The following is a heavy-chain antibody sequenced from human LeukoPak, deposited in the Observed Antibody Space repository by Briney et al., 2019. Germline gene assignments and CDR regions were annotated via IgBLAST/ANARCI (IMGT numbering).Heavy chain of an antibody. Sequence: GSLRLSCAASGFTVSSNYMSWVRQAPGKGLEWVSHISGSGTPIYYADSVKGRFTVSRDNAKNSPYLQMNSLRAEDTAVYYCAGDDFPYYFEYWGQGALVTVSS. CDR2: ISGSGTPI. CDR1: GFTVSSNY. J-gene: IGHJ4*02. D-gene: IGHD3-3*01. CDR3: AGDDFPYYFEY. V-gene: IGHV3-11*04.